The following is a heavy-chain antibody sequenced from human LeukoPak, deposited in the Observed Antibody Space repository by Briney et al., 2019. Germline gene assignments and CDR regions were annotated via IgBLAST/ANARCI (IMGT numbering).Heavy chain of an antibody. V-gene: IGHV1-2*02. CDR3: ARYSGYDRSSDY. Sequence: GASVKVSCKASGYTFTGYYMHWVRQAPGQGLEWMGWINPNSGGTNYAQKFQGRVTMTRDTSISTAYMELSRLRSDDTAVYYRARYSGYDRSSDYWGQGTLVTVSS. D-gene: IGHD5-12*01. J-gene: IGHJ4*02. CDR2: INPNSGGT. CDR1: GYTFTGYY.